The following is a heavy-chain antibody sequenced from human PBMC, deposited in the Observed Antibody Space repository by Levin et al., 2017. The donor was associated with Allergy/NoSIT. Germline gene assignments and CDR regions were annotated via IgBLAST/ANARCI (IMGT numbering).Heavy chain of an antibody. Sequence: SQTLSLTCTVSGGSISSYYWSWIRQPPGKGLEWIGYIYYSGSTNYNPSLKSRVTISVDTSKNQFSLKLSSVTAADTAVYYCARWGTYDILTGYQYNWFDPWGQGTLVTVSS. CDR1: GGSISSYY. V-gene: IGHV4-59*01. CDR3: ARWGTYDILTGYQYNWFDP. D-gene: IGHD3-9*01. J-gene: IGHJ5*02. CDR2: IYYSGST.